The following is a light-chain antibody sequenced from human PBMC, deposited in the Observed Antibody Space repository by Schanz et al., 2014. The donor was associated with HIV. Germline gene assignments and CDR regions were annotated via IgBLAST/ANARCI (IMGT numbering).Light chain of an antibody. CDR2: DAS. CDR1: QSLSSY. CDR3: QHYGSS. V-gene: IGKV3-11*01. Sequence: EIVLTQSPATLSVSPGETATLSCRASQSLSSYLAWYQQTPGQPPRLLIWDASNRATGIPDRFSGSGSSTDFTLTISRLEPEDYAVYYCQHYGSSFGPGTKVDIK. J-gene: IGKJ3*01.